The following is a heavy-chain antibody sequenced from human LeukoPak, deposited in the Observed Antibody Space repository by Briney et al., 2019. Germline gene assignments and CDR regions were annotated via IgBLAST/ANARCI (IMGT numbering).Heavy chain of an antibody. V-gene: IGHV1-2*02. Sequence: ASVKVSCKPSGYTFTDYYIHWVRQAPGQGLEWMGWIIPSSGDTNYAQKFQGRVTMTRDTSIITAYMELTSLGYDDAAVYYCARSGCSRTTCPDYWGQGTLVAISS. CDR1: GYTFTDYY. D-gene: IGHD2-2*01. J-gene: IGHJ4*02. CDR3: ARSGCSRTTCPDY. CDR2: IIPSSGDT.